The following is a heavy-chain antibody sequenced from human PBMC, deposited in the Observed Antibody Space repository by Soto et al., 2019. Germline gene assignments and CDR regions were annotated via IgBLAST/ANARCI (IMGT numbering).Heavy chain of an antibody. D-gene: IGHD4-17*01. CDR3: ASESSSTVTTGGGGSAKDY. V-gene: IGHV3-48*01. CDR2: ISSSSSTI. J-gene: IGHJ4*02. CDR1: GFTFSSYS. Sequence: PGGSLRLSCAASGFTFSSYSMNWVRQAPGKGLEWVSYISSSSSTIYYPDSVKGRFTISRDNSKNTVYLQMNSLKTEDTAVYYCASESSSTVTTGGGGSAKDYWGQGTLVTVSS.